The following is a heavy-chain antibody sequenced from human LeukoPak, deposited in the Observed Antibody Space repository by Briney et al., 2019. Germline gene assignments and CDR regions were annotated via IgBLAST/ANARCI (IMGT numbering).Heavy chain of an antibody. D-gene: IGHD5-18*01. CDR2: ISAYNGNT. J-gene: IGHJ6*03. CDR1: GYTFTSYG. Sequence: ASVKVSCKASGYTFTSYGISWVRQAPGQGLEWMGWISAYNGNTNYAQKLQGRVTMTTDTSTSTAYMELRSLRSDDTAVYYCARGGYSYLEYYYYYYMDVWGKGTTVTVSS. V-gene: IGHV1-18*01. CDR3: ARGGYSYLEYYYYYYMDV.